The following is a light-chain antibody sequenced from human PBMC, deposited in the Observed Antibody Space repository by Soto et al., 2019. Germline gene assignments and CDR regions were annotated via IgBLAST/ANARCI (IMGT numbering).Light chain of an antibody. CDR3: AAWDDSLTGYV. V-gene: IGLV1-47*02. Sequence: QSVLTQPPSASGTPGQRVTISCFGSSSNIGSNYVYWYQQLPGTAPKLLIYSNNQRPSGVPDRFSGSKSGTSASLAISGLRSEDEADYYCAAWDDSLTGYVFGTGTKVTV. J-gene: IGLJ1*01. CDR1: SSNIGSNY. CDR2: SNN.